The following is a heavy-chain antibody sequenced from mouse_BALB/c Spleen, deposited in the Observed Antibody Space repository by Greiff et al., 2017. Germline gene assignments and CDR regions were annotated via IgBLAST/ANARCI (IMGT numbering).Heavy chain of an antibody. D-gene: IGHD3-2*01. CDR1: GFSLTSYG. V-gene: IGHV2-9*02. CDR2: IWAGGST. J-gene: IGHJ3*01. Sequence: VMLVESGPGLVAPSQSLSITCTVSGFSLTSYGVHWVRQPPGKGLEWLGVIWAGGSTNYNSALMSRLSISKDNSKSQVFLKMNSLQTDDTAMYYCARDRDSSGYVPFAYWGQGTLVTVSA. CDR3: ARDRDSSGYVPFAY.